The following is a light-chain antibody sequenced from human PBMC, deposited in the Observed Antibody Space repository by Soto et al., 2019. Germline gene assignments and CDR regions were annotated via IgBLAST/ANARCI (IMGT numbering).Light chain of an antibody. CDR2: DVT. J-gene: IGLJ3*02. Sequence: QSALTQPRSVSGSPGQSVTISCTGTSSDVGIYNYVSWYQQHPGKAPKLMIYDVTKRPSGVPDRFSASKSGNTASLTISGLQAEDEADYYCCSYAGNYKVFGGGTKLTVL. V-gene: IGLV2-11*01. CDR1: SSDVGIYNY. CDR3: CSYAGNYKV.